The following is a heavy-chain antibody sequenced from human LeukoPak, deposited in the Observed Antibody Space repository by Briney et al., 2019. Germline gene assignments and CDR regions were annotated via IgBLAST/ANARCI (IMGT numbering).Heavy chain of an antibody. Sequence: SETLSLTCTVSGGSINTHYWSWIRQSPAKGLEWIGHIYYSGSTNYNPSLKSRVTISVDRSIKQFSLRLRSVTAADTAVYYCARSTRYPGSFDPWGQGSLVTVSS. CDR3: ARSTRYPGSFDP. CDR2: IYYSGST. J-gene: IGHJ5*02. V-gene: IGHV4-59*11. D-gene: IGHD3-9*01. CDR1: GGSINTHY.